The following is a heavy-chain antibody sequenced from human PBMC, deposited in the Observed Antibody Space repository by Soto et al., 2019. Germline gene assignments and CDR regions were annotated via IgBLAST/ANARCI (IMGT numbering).Heavy chain of an antibody. CDR1: GFTFSDYY. V-gene: IGHV3-11*01. D-gene: IGHD3-22*01. CDR2: ISGSVSTI. Sequence: QVQLVESGGGLVKPGGSLRVSCAASGFTFSDYYMSWIRQAPGKGLEWVSYISGSVSTIDYADSVKGRFTISRDNAKNSLYLQMNNLRAEDTAVYYCARDGDYYDSSGYFLRDAFDMWGQGTMVTVSS. J-gene: IGHJ3*02. CDR3: ARDGDYYDSSGYFLRDAFDM.